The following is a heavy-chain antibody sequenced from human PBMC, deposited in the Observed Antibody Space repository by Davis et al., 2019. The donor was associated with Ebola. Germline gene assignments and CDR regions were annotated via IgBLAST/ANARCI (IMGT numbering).Heavy chain of an antibody. J-gene: IGHJ4*02. CDR2: IYYSGST. D-gene: IGHD3-10*01. CDR1: GGSISSYY. Sequence: PSETLSLTCTVSGGSISSYYWSWIRQPPGKGLEWIGYIYYSGSTNYNPSLKSRVTISVDTSKNQFSLKLSSVTAADTAVYYCARNNSGIPFDYWGQGTLVTVSS. CDR3: ARNNSGIPFDY. V-gene: IGHV4-59*08.